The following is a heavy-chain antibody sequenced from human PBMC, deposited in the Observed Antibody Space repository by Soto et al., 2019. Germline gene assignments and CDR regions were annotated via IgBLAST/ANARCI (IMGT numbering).Heavy chain of an antibody. CDR1: RGSISDYY. D-gene: IGHD3-22*01. CDR3: ARVGSGGYSNNWFDP. CDR2: FYDSGST. J-gene: IGHJ5*02. V-gene: IGHV4-59*01. Sequence: SQTLSLTCTVSRGSISDYYWGWILQPPGKGLEWVGYFYDSGSTKYNPSLKSRVTISVDTSKNQISLEMKSVTVADTAVYYCARVGSGGYSNNWFDPWGQGTLVTVS.